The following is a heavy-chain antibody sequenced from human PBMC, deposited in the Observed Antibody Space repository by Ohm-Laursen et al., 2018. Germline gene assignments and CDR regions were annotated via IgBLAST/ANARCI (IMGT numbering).Heavy chain of an antibody. CDR3: VSGATYYWYFDL. CDR1: GFTVSNSY. V-gene: IGHV3-66*01. CDR2: IYSGGST. J-gene: IGHJ2*01. Sequence: SLRLSCAASGFTVSNSYMTWVRQAPGKGLEWVSVIYSGGSTYYADSVKGRFTISRDNSKNTLYLQMNSLRAEDTAVYYCVSGATYYWYFDLWGRGTLVTVSS. D-gene: IGHD1-26*01.